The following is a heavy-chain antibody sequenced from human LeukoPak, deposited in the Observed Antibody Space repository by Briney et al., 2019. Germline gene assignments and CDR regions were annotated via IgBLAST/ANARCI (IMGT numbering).Heavy chain of an antibody. CDR1: EFTFSSYA. J-gene: IGHJ4*02. V-gene: IGHV3-30*04. CDR2: ISYDGSNK. CDR3: ARGMDYDILAGPPDY. D-gene: IGHD3-9*01. Sequence: GRSLRLSCAASEFTFSSYAMHWVRQAPDRGLEWVALISYDGSNKEYADSVKGRFTISRDNSKNSLYLQMNSLRGEDTAVYYCARGMDYDILAGPPDYWGQGTLVTVSS.